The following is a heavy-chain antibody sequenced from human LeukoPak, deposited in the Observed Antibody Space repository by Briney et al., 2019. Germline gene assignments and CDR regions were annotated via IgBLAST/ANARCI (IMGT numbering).Heavy chain of an antibody. Sequence: SETLSLTCTVSGGSINTYFWSWIRQPPGKGLEWIGYIYYSGSTNYNPSLKSRVTISVDTSKNQFSLKLSSVTAADTAVYYCAREVAGIQLFDYWGQGTLVTASS. CDR3: AREVAGIQLFDY. CDR1: GGSINTYF. CDR2: IYYSGST. J-gene: IGHJ4*02. V-gene: IGHV4-59*01. D-gene: IGHD5-18*01.